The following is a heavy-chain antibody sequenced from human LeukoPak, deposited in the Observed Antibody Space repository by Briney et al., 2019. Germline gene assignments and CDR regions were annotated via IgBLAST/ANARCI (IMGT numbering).Heavy chain of an antibody. CDR1: GFTVSSNY. D-gene: IGHD2-2*01. Sequence: GGSLRLSCAASGFTVSSNYMSWVRQAPGKGLEWVSVIYSCGSTYYADSVKGRFTISRDNSKNTLYLQMNSLRAEDTAVYYCARSPLYHLLNPDSVDYWGQGTLVTVSS. CDR3: ARSPLYHLLNPDSVDY. J-gene: IGHJ4*02. V-gene: IGHV3-66*03. CDR2: IYSCGST.